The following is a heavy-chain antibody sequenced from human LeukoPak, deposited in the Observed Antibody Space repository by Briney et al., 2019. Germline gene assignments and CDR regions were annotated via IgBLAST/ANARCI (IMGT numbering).Heavy chain of an antibody. Sequence: GGSLRLSCAASGFTFSSYSMNWVRQAPGKGLEWVSAISGSGGSTYYADSVKGRFTISRDNSKNTLYLQMNSLRAEDTAVYYCAKDAGAAQIRTYYDILTGYMNFDYWGQGTLVTVSS. J-gene: IGHJ4*02. CDR2: ISGSGGST. V-gene: IGHV3-23*01. CDR3: AKDAGAAQIRTYYDILTGYMNFDY. D-gene: IGHD3-9*01. CDR1: GFTFSSYS.